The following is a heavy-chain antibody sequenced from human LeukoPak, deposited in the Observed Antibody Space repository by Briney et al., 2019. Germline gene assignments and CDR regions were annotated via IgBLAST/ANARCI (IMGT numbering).Heavy chain of an antibody. CDR3: ARFNKIRGVVDY. V-gene: IGHV4-59*08. CDR1: GGSIRSYY. CDR2: IFYSGST. D-gene: IGHD3-10*01. Sequence: SETLSLTCTVSGGSIRSYYWSWIRQPPGKGLEWIGYIFYSGSTDYSPSLNSRATISVDTSKNHFSLKLSSVTAADTAVYYCARFNKIRGVVDYWGQGTLVTVSS. J-gene: IGHJ4*02.